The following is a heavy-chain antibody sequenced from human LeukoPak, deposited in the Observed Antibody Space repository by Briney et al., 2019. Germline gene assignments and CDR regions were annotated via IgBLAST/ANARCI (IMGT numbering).Heavy chain of an antibody. Sequence: PSETLSLTCTVSAASISSSSHHWGWIRQSPGKGLEWIGSVYYGRTTYYNPSLKSRVTISVDTSKNQFSLKLSSVTAADTAVYYCARHVGVVPVYNWFDPWGQGTLVTVSS. D-gene: IGHD2-2*01. V-gene: IGHV4-39*01. CDR3: ARHVGVVPVYNWFDP. CDR2: VYYGRTT. CDR1: AASISSSSHH. J-gene: IGHJ5*02.